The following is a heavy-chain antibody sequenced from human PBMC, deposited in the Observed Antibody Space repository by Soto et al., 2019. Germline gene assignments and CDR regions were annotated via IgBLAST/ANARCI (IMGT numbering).Heavy chain of an antibody. J-gene: IGHJ4*02. CDR1: GGTFSSYA. Sequence: SVKVSCKASGGTFSSYAISWVRQAPGQGLEWMGGIIPIFGTANYAQKFQGRVTITADESTSTAYMELSSLRSEDTAVYYCARVGLGYCSSTSCYPVFDHWGQGTLVTVSS. CDR3: ARVGLGYCSSTSCYPVFDH. V-gene: IGHV1-69*13. CDR2: IIPIFGTA. D-gene: IGHD2-2*01.